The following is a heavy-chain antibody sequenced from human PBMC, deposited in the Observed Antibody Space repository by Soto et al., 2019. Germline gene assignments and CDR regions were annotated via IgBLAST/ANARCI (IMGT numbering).Heavy chain of an antibody. CDR2: IYWDDDK. V-gene: IGHV2-5*02. CDR1: GFSLSTSGVG. J-gene: IGHJ4*02. CDR3: AHRPNSSCEFDY. Sequence: QITLRESGPTLVKPTQPLTLTCTFSGFSLSTSGVGVGWIRQPPGKALEWLALIYWDDDKRYSPSLKSRLTITKDTAKNQVVLTMTNMDPVDTATYYCAHRPNSSCEFDYWGPGTLVTVSS. D-gene: IGHD6-6*01.